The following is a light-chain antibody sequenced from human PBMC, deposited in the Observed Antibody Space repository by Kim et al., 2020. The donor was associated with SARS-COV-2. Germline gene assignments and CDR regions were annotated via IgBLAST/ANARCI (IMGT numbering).Light chain of an antibody. Sequence: DIQMTQSPSSLSASVGDRVTITCQASQDISNYLIWYQQKPGKAPKLLIYDASNLETGVPSRFSGSGSGTDFTFTISSLQPEDIATYYCQQYDNLLLTFGGGTKVDIK. J-gene: IGKJ4*01. V-gene: IGKV1-33*01. CDR3: QQYDNLLLT. CDR2: DAS. CDR1: QDISNY.